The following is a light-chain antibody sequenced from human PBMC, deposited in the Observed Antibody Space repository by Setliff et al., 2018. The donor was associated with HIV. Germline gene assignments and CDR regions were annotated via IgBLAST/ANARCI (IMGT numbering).Light chain of an antibody. CDR1: NIGSAS. V-gene: IGLV3-21*04. CDR3: QVWDSSSDHPFA. J-gene: IGLJ1*01. CDR2: YDS. Sequence: SYELTQPPSVSVAPGKTARITCEGNNIGSASVHWYQQKPGQAPVVAIYYDSDRPSGIPERFSGSNSGNTATLTISRVEAGDEADYYCQVWDSSSDHPFAFGTGTKVTVL.